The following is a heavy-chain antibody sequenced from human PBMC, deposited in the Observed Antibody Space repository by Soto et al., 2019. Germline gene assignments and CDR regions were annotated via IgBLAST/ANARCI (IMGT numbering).Heavy chain of an antibody. Sequence: PSETLSLTCTVSGGSIYRSGYYWGWIRQPPGRGLEWIGNIDYNGVTYSNPSLKSRVTISRDMSKNQFSLKLTSVTAADTALYYCGKVLVGATGHTDSDSWGPGTLVTVSS. CDR3: GKVLVGATGHTDSDS. CDR1: GGSIYRSGYY. D-gene: IGHD2-15*01. CDR2: IDYNGVT. J-gene: IGHJ4*02. V-gene: IGHV4-39*01.